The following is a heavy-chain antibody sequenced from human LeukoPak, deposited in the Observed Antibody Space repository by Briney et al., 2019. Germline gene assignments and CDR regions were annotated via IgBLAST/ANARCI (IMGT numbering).Heavy chain of an antibody. CDR2: ISDTGNT. D-gene: IGHD2-15*01. Sequence: GGSLRLSCAASGFTLSSYAMSWVRQAPGKGLEWVSAISDTGNTYHAASVKGRFTISRDSSKNTLFLQMNRLRPEDAAVYYCAKAPVTTCRGAFCYPFDYWGLGTLVTVSS. CDR3: AKAPVTTCRGAFCYPFDY. J-gene: IGHJ4*02. CDR1: GFTLSSYA. V-gene: IGHV3-23*01.